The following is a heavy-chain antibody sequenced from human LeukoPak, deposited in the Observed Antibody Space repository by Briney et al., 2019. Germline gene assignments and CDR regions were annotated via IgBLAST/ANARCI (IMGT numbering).Heavy chain of an antibody. V-gene: IGHV4-61*02. CDR2: IDISGST. D-gene: IGHD6-19*01. J-gene: IGHJ6*03. Sequence: PSQTLSLTCTVSGDSITNGNYYWTWIRQSAGKGLEWIGRIDISGSTIYNPSLKSRVTISVDASKNQFSLKLSSVTAADTAVYYCARGFQVRGWYYYYYMDVWGKGTTVTVSS. CDR1: GDSITNGNYY. CDR3: ARGFQVRGWYYYYYMDV.